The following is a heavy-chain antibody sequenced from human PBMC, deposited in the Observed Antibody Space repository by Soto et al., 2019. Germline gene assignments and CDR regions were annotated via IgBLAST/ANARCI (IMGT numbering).Heavy chain of an antibody. Sequence: SETLSLTCAVYGGSFSGYYWSWIRQPPGKGLEWIGEINHSGSTNYNPSLKSRVTISVDTSKNQFSLKLSSVTAADTAVYYCARGIVVVTAINFDYWGQGTLVTVSS. CDR2: INHSGST. J-gene: IGHJ4*02. D-gene: IGHD2-21*02. CDR3: ARGIVVVTAINFDY. CDR1: GGSFSGYY. V-gene: IGHV4-34*01.